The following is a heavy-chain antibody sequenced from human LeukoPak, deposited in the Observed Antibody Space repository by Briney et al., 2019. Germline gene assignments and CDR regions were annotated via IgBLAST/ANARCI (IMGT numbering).Heavy chain of an antibody. D-gene: IGHD2-21*01. V-gene: IGHV4-34*01. Sequence: PSETLSLTCAVYGGSFSGYYWSWIRQPPGKGLEWIGEINHSGSTNYNPSLKSRVTISVDTSKNQFSLTLSSVTAADTAVYYCARVGCGGYSSQHHLDYWGQGTLVTVSS. J-gene: IGHJ4*02. CDR2: INHSGST. CDR1: GGSFSGYY. CDR3: ARVGCGGYSSQHHLDY.